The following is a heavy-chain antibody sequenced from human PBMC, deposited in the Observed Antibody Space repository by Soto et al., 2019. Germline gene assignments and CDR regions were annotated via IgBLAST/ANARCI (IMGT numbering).Heavy chain of an antibody. D-gene: IGHD5-12*01. CDR1: GGSFSGYY. CDR3: ARTLWIPFDY. CDR2: INHSGST. V-gene: IGHV4-34*01. Sequence: SETLSLTCAVYGGSFSGYYWSWIRQPPGKGLEWIGEINHSGSTNYNPSLKSRVTISVDTSKNQFSLKLSSVTAADTAVYYCARTLWIPFDYLGQGTLVTVSS. J-gene: IGHJ4*02.